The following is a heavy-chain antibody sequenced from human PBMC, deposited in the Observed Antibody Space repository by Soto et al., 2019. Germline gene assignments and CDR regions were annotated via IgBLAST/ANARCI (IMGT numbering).Heavy chain of an antibody. J-gene: IGHJ3*02. CDR3: ARDIAFDI. CDR2: INAVNGNT. CDR1: GYTFTSYA. V-gene: IGHV1-3*01. Sequence: QVQLVQSGAEVKKPGASVKVSCKASGYTFTSYAMHWVRQAPGQSLEWMGWINAVNGNTKYSQKFQGRVTITRDTSASTAYMELSSLRSEDTAVYYCARDIAFDIWGQGTMVTVSS.